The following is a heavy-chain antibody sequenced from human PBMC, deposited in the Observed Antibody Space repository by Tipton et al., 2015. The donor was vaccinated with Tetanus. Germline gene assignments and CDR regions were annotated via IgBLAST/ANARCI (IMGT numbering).Heavy chain of an antibody. J-gene: IGHJ4*02. V-gene: IGHV4-31*03. CDR2: IYYSGST. Sequence: TLSLTCTVSGGSISSGGYYWSWIRQHPGKGLEWIGYIYYSGSTYYNPSLKSRVTISVDTSKNQFSLKLSSVTAADTAVYYCARAPSDFWSGYSCFDYWGQGTLVTVSS. D-gene: IGHD3-3*01. CDR3: ARAPSDFWSGYSCFDY. CDR1: GGSISSGGYY.